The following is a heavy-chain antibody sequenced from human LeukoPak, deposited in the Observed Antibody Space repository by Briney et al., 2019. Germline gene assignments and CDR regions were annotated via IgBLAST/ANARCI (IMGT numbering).Heavy chain of an antibody. CDR1: GYTFTGYY. CDR2: INPNSDVT. V-gene: IGHV1-2*02. Sequence: ASMKVSCKASGYTFTGYYMHWVRQAPGQGLEWMGWINPNSDVTNYAQKFQGRVTMTRDTSISTAYMELSSLRSDDTAVYYCARDNSVGETAWWFDPWGQGTLVTVSS. J-gene: IGHJ5*02. CDR3: ARDNSVGETAWWFDP. D-gene: IGHD1-26*01.